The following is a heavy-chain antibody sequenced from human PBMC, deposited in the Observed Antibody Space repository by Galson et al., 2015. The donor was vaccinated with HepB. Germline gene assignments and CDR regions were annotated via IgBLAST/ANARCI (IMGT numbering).Heavy chain of an antibody. CDR1: GFTVSSNY. J-gene: IGHJ4*02. D-gene: IGHD3-22*01. Sequence: SLRLSCAASGFTVSSNYMSWVRQAPGKGLEWVSVIYSGGSTYYADSVKGRFTISRDNSKNTLYLQMNSLRAEDTAVYFCARGAYYYDSSGSYPRVFDYWGQGTLVTVSS. CDR2: IYSGGST. V-gene: IGHV3-66*01. CDR3: ARGAYYYDSSGSYPRVFDY.